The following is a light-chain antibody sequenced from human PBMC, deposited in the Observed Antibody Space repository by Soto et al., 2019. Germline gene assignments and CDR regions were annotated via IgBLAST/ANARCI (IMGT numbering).Light chain of an antibody. CDR1: SGHSSYI. Sequence: QSVLTQSSSASASLGSSVKLTCTLNSGHSSYIIAWHQQQPGKAPQYLMKLEGSGSYNKGSGVPDRFSGSSSGAERYLTSSNLQTEHEADYDCQTWDSNSRVFGTGTKRTVL. J-gene: IGLJ1*01. CDR3: QTWDSNSRV. CDR2: LEGSGSY. V-gene: IGLV4-60*03.